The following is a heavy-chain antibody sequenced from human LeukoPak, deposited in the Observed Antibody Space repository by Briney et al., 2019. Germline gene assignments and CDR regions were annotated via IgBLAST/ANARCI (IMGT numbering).Heavy chain of an antibody. V-gene: IGHV3-23*01. J-gene: IGHJ4*02. CDR3: AKLSAGSSRWVDF. CDR1: GFTFSTYS. D-gene: IGHD6-13*01. Sequence: PGGSLRLSCAASGFTFSTYSMNWVRQAPGKGLEWVSAISGSGNTTYYADSVKGRFTISRDNSKNTLYLQMISLRAEDTAVYYCAKLSAGSSRWVDFWGQGSLVTVSS. CDR2: ISGSGNTT.